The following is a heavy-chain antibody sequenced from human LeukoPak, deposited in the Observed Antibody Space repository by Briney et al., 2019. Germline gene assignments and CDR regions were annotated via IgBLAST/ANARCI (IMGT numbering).Heavy chain of an antibody. CDR3: ARGRLNVATTYYYYYGMDV. D-gene: IGHD5-12*01. Sequence: PSETLSLTCTVSGGSISSYYRSWIRQPPGKGLEWIGYIYHSGSTNYNPSLKSRVTISVDTSKNQFSLKLSSVTAADTAVYYCARGRLNVATTYYYYYGMDVWGQGTTVTVSS. CDR2: IYHSGST. V-gene: IGHV4-59*01. J-gene: IGHJ6*02. CDR1: GGSISSYY.